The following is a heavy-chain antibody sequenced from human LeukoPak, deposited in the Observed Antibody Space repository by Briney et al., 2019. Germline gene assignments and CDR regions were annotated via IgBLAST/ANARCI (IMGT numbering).Heavy chain of an antibody. V-gene: IGHV4-59*01. J-gene: IGHJ4*02. Sequence: SETLSLTCTVSGGSIGSYYWSWIRQPPGKELEWIGYMYYSGATNYNPSLKSRVTMSIDTSKNQISLKLSSVTAADTAVYYCASQLGLRYFDYWGQGILVAVSS. CDR2: MYYSGAT. CDR3: ASQLGLRYFDY. CDR1: GGSIGSYY. D-gene: IGHD6-6*01.